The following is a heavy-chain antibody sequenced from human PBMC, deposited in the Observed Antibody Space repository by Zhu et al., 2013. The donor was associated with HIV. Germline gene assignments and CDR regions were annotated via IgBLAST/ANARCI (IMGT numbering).Heavy chain of an antibody. V-gene: IGHV1-2*02. CDR3: ASQRRGSGFYGDYVFYYGMDV. Sequence: QVQLVQSGAEVKKPGASVKVSCKASGYTFTGYFIHWVRRAPGQGLEWMGWINPDSGVNKYAQNFQGRVTLTRDTSISTAYMELRSLRSDDTAVYYCASQRRGSGFYGDYVFYYGMDVWGQGTTVTVS. J-gene: IGHJ6*02. CDR1: GYTFTGYF. CDR2: INPDSGVN. D-gene: IGHD4-17*01.